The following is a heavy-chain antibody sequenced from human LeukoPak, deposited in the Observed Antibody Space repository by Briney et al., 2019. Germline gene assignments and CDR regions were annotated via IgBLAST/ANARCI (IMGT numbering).Heavy chain of an antibody. D-gene: IGHD6-13*01. CDR2: IYYSGTT. J-gene: IGHJ4*02. Sequence: NASETLSLTCTVSGAPFRSYYWSWIRQSPGKGLEWIGYIYYSGTTKYNPSLKSRVTISVDKSKNQFSLNLSSVTAADTAVYYCASPEDYSSSWSGNFDYWGQGTLVTVSS. CDR3: ASPEDYSSSWSGNFDY. V-gene: IGHV4-59*12. CDR1: GAPFRSYY.